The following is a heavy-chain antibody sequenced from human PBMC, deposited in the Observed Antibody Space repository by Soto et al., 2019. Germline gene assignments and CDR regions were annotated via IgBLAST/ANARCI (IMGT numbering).Heavy chain of an antibody. V-gene: IGHV3-74*01. CDR1: EFSFSSSW. Sequence: VGSLRLSCVVSEFSFSSSWMHWVRQGPGKGLVWVSRINSDGSYINYADSVKGRFTTSRDNAKNKLYLQMNSLRVEDTALYYCVTGWSEYWGQGALVTVSS. CDR2: INSDGSYI. D-gene: IGHD2-15*01. J-gene: IGHJ4*02. CDR3: VTGWSEY.